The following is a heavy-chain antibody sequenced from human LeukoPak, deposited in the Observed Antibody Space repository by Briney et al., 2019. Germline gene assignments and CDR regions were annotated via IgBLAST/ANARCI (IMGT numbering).Heavy chain of an antibody. CDR2: ISAYNGNT. Sequence: ASVKVSCKASGGTFSSYAISWVRQAPGQGLERMGWISAYNGNTNYAQKLQGRVTMTTDTSTSTAYMELRSLRSDDTAVYYCARDLFGRGSGSYYGYWGQGTLVTVSS. J-gene: IGHJ4*02. D-gene: IGHD3-10*01. V-gene: IGHV1-18*01. CDR3: ARDLFGRGSGSYYGY. CDR1: GGTFSSYA.